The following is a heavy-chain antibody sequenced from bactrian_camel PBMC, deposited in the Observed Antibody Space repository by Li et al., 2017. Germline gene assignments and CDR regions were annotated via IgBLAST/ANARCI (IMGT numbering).Heavy chain of an antibody. V-gene: IGHV3S53*01. CDR2: IAGDGRT. D-gene: IGHD3*01. CDR1: GYTLPMN. CDR3: AADLVTDEPSLLEREYYY. J-gene: IGHJ4*01. Sequence: HVQLVESGGGSVRAGESLRLSCVASGYTLPMNMGWFRRLPGQEREGVAAIAGDGRTDYADSVKGRFTISRDGAKNIISLQMYSLKPEDTATYYCAADLVTDEPSLLEREYYYWGQGTQVT.